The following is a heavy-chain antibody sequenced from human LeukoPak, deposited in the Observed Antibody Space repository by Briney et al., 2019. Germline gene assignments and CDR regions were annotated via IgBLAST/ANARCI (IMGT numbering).Heavy chain of an antibody. Sequence: SDTLSLTCTVSGGSISSGGYYWSWIRQHPGKGLEWIGYIYYSGSTYYNPSLKSRVTISVDTSKNQFSLKLSSVTAADTAVYYCARWLVEGIREQYNWFDPWGQGTLVTVSS. D-gene: IGHD6-19*01. J-gene: IGHJ5*02. V-gene: IGHV4-31*03. CDR3: ARWLVEGIREQYNWFDP. CDR2: IYYSGST. CDR1: GGSISSGGYY.